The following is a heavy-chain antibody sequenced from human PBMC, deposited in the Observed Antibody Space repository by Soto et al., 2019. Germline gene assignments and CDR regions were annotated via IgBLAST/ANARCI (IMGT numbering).Heavy chain of an antibody. Sequence: ASVKVSCKASGYTFTGYAMHWVRQAPGQRLEWMGRINAGNGNTKYSQKFQGRVTITRDTSASTAYKELSSLRSEDTAVYYCARAVAVAADFDYWGQGTLVTVS. V-gene: IGHV1-3*01. CDR3: ARAVAVAADFDY. J-gene: IGHJ4*02. CDR1: GYTFTGYA. CDR2: INAGNGNT. D-gene: IGHD6-19*01.